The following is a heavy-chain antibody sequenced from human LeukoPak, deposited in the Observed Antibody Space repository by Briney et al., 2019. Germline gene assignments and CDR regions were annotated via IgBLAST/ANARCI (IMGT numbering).Heavy chain of an antibody. CDR1: GGSISSGGYS. CDR2: IYHSGST. V-gene: IGHV4-30-2*01. CDR3: ARAKDRPYYFDY. Sequence: SQTLSLTCAVSGGSISSGGYSWSWIRQPPGKGLEWIGYIYHSGSTYYNPSLKSRVTISVDRSKNQFSLKLSSVTAADTAVYYCARAKDRPYYFDYWGQGTLVTVSS. J-gene: IGHJ4*02. D-gene: IGHD2-15*01.